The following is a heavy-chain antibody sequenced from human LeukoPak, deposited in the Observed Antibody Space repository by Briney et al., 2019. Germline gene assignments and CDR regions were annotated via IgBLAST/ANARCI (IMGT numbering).Heavy chain of an antibody. D-gene: IGHD1-26*01. J-gene: IGHJ6*02. CDR1: GFTFSSNV. CDR3: ARVRDIVGANWGYYYYYGMDV. CDR2: IPASGGST. V-gene: IGHV3-23*01. Sequence: PGGSLRLSCAASGFTFSSNVMIWVRQAPGKGLEWVSSIPASGGSTYYADSVKGRFTIFRDNSKNSLYLQMNSLRAEDTAVYYCARVRDIVGANWGYYYYYGMDVWGQGTTVTVSS.